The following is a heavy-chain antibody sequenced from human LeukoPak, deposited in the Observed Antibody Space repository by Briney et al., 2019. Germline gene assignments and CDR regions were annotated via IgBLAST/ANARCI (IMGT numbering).Heavy chain of an antibody. D-gene: IGHD2-15*01. CDR2: IYYTGNT. V-gene: IGHV4-59*08. CDR3: VRHSRVVAFDY. J-gene: IGHJ4*02. Sequence: SETLSLTCTVSGVSISNHYSSWIRQPPGKGLEWIGYIYYTGNTNYNPSLKSRVTISEDTSKNQVSLELSSVTAADTAVYFCVRHSRVVAFDYWGQGNLVTVSS. CDR1: GVSISNHY.